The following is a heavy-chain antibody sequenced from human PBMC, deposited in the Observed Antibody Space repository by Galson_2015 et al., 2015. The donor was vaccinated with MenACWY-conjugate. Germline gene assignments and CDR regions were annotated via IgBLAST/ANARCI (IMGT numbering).Heavy chain of an antibody. V-gene: IGHV3-53*01. Sequence: SLRLSCAASGVTVSSNYMSWVRQAPGKGLEWVSIIYSGGNTYYVDSVKGRFTISRDNSKNTLYLQMNSLRAEDTAVYYCARGRGLSSWYRFGMDVWGQGTTVTVSS. CDR3: ARGRGLSSWYRFGMDV. CDR2: IYSGGNT. CDR1: GVTVSSNY. J-gene: IGHJ6*02. D-gene: IGHD6-13*01.